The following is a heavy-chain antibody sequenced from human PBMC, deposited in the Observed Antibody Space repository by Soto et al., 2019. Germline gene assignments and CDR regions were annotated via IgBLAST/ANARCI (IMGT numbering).Heavy chain of an antibody. Sequence: PSQTLSLTCAISGDSVSTNIAAWSWIRSSPSRGLECLGRTYYRSNCRHDYAVSVKSRITVNPDTSKNHFSLQLNSVTPDDTAVYYCARGVAGSGFDLWGQGTLVTVSS. D-gene: IGHD6-19*01. CDR2: TYYRSNCRH. CDR3: ARGVAGSGFDL. CDR1: GDSVSTNIAA. V-gene: IGHV6-1*01. J-gene: IGHJ4*02.